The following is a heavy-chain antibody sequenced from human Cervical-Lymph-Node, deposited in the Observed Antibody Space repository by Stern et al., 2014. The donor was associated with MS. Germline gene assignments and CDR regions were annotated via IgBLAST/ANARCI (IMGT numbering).Heavy chain of an antibody. J-gene: IGHJ4*02. CDR2: SRNKAKSYST. CDR3: SRDSSGDY. Sequence: EVQLVESGGGLVQPGGFLRLSCAASGFTFSDYHIDWVRQAPGKGLEWVGRSRNKAKSYSTDYAASVKGRFTISRDDSKKSVYLQMNSLKTEDTAVYYCSRDSSGDYWGPGTVVAVSS. CDR1: GFTFSDYH. V-gene: IGHV3-72*01.